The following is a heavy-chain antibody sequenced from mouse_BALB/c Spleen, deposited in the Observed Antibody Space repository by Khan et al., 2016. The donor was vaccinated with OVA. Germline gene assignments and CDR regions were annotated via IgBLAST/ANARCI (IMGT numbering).Heavy chain of an antibody. Sequence: EVELVASGGGLVKPGGSLKLSRAVSGFTFSTYSMSWVRQTPEKRLEWVATISSDGDYTYYPDNVTGRFTISRDNAKNTLYLQMSRLRSEDTAMYYCARSPYGNFAYWGQGTLVTVSA. CDR1: GFTFSTYS. CDR3: ARSPYGNFAY. J-gene: IGHJ3*01. V-gene: IGHV5-9-3*01. CDR2: ISSDGDYT. D-gene: IGHD2-1*01.